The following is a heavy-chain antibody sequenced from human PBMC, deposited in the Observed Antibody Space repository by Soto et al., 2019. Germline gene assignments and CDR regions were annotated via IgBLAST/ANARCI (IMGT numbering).Heavy chain of an antibody. Sequence: GGSLRLSCAASGFTFSSYSMNWVRQAPGKGLEWVSSISSSSSYIYYADSVKGRFTISRDNAKNSLYLQMNSLRAEDTAVYYCARALTTHDAFDIWGQGTMVTVSS. J-gene: IGHJ3*02. CDR3: ARALTTHDAFDI. CDR2: ISSSSSYI. CDR1: GFTFSSYS. V-gene: IGHV3-21*01. D-gene: IGHD4-17*01.